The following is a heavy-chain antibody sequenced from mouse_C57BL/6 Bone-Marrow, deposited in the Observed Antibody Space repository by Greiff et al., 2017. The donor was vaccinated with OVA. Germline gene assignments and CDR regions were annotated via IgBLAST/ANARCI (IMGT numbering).Heavy chain of an antibody. CDR3: ARWRNCDLFDY. CDR1: GYTFTSYG. Sequence: QVQLKESGAELARPGASVKLSCKASGYTFTSYGISWVKQRTGQGLEWIGEIYPRSGNTYYNEKFKGKATLTADKSSSTAYMELRSLTSEDSAVYFCARWRNCDLFDYWGQGTTLTVSS. CDR2: IYPRSGNT. V-gene: IGHV1-81*01. D-gene: IGHD4-1*01. J-gene: IGHJ2*01.